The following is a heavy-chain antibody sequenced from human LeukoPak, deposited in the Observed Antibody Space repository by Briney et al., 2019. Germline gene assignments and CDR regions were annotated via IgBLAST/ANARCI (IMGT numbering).Heavy chain of an antibody. Sequence: GGPLRLSCGASRFTFSTYSMNWVRQATGKGLEWVSSIDSTSTYIYYPDSVKGRFTISRDNAKNSLYLQMDSLRAEDTAVYYCARDSLVGSTTPVFDYWGQGTLVTVSS. CDR2: IDSTSTYI. CDR3: ARDSLVGSTTPVFDY. CDR1: RFTFSTYS. D-gene: IGHD1-26*01. V-gene: IGHV3-21*04. J-gene: IGHJ4*02.